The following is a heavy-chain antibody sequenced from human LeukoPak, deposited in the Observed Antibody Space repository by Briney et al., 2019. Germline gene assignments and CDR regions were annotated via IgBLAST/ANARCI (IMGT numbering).Heavy chain of an antibody. V-gene: IGHV3-23*01. CDR1: GFIFSNYA. CDR3: AKDRLDTDAFDI. Sequence: GGSLRLSCAASGFIFSNYAMSWVRQAPGKGLERVSGISGSGDTTYNADSVKGRLTISRDNSKNTLYLQMDSLRADDTAVYYCAKDRLDTDAFDIWGQGTMVTVSS. D-gene: IGHD5-12*01. J-gene: IGHJ3*02. CDR2: ISGSGDTT.